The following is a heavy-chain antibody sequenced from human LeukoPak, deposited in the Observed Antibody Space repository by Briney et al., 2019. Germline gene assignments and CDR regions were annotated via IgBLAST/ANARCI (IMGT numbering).Heavy chain of an antibody. CDR2: IIPIFGTA. CDR3: ARETLPGGYYYMDV. CDR1: GGTFSSYA. D-gene: IGHD2/OR15-2a*01. J-gene: IGHJ6*03. V-gene: IGHV1-69*05. Sequence: RASVKVSCKASGGTFSSYAISWVRQAPGQGLEWMGGIIPIFGTANYAQKFQGRVTITTDESTSTAYMELSSLRSEDTAVYYCARETLPGGYYYMDVWGKGTTVTVSS.